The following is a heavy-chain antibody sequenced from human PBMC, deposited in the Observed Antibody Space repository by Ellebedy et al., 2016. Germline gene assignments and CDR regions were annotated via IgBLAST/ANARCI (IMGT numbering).Heavy chain of an antibody. Sequence: SETLSLTCTVSGGSISSSSYYWGWIRQPPGKGLEWIGSIYYSGSTYYNPSLKSRVTISVDTFKNQFSLKLSSVTAADTAVYYCARSWSGLARNDYWGQGTLVTVSS. CDR2: IYYSGST. CDR1: GGSISSSSYY. D-gene: IGHD3-3*01. J-gene: IGHJ4*02. CDR3: ARSWSGLARNDY. V-gene: IGHV4-39*07.